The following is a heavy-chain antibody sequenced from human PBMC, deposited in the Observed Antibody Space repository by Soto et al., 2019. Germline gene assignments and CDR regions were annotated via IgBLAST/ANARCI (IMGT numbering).Heavy chain of an antibody. CDR2: ISGYNGNT. CDR3: ARDRGGDGMDV. V-gene: IGHV1-18*01. Sequence: QVQLVQSGAEVKKPGASVKVSCKASGYTFSSYGISWVRQAPGQGLEWMGWISGYNGNTNYPQKFQGRVTMTIDTSTSTGYMEVRSLRSDDTAVYYCARDRGGDGMDVWGQGTTVTVSS. D-gene: IGHD3-16*01. J-gene: IGHJ6*02. CDR1: GYTFSSYG.